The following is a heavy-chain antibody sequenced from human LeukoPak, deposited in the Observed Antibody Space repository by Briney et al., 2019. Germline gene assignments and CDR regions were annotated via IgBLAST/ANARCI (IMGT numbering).Heavy chain of an antibody. J-gene: IGHJ4*02. CDR3: ARNLYYYDSSGYYYY. D-gene: IGHD3-22*01. CDR1: GFTVSSNY. V-gene: IGHV3-66*01. Sequence: GGSLRLSCAASGFTVSSNYMSWVRQAPRKGLEWVSAIYTGGGTYYAGSVKGRFTISRDNSKNTLYLQMNSLRAEDTAVYYCARNLYYYDSSGYYYYWGQGTLVTVSS. CDR2: IYTGGGT.